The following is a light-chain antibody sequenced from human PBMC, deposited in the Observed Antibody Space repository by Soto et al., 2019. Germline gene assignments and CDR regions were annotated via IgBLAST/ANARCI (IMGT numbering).Light chain of an antibody. Sequence: QCVLTQPASVSGSPGHSITISCTGTSSDVGGYNYVSWYQQHPGKAPKLMIYDVSNRPSGVSNRFSGSKSGNTASLTISGLQFEDEADYYCSSCTSRSTYVFVTGTKVTDL. V-gene: IGLV2-14*01. CDR2: DVS. CDR1: SSDVGGYNY. J-gene: IGLJ1*01. CDR3: SSCTSRSTYV.